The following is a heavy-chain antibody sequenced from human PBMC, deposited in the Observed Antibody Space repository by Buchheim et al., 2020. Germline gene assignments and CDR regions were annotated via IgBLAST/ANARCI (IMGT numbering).Heavy chain of an antibody. CDR3: ARGSAAWRPYYFDY. J-gene: IGHJ4*02. Sequence: EVQLLESGGGLVQPGGSLRLSCAASGFTFSSYAMSWVRQAPGKGLEWVSAITGSGEDTYYADSVKGRFTIARDNSKNTLLLQMNSLRAEDTAIYYCARGSAAWRPYYFDYWGQGSL. CDR2: ITGSGEDT. CDR1: GFTFSSYA. V-gene: IGHV3-23*01.